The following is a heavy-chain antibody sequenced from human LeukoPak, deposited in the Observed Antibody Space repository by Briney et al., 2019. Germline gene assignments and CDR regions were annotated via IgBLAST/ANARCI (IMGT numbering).Heavy chain of an antibody. CDR3: ARAKSITIFGVVTRFDP. Sequence: PSETLSLTCAVYGGSFSGYYWSWIRQPPGKGLEWIGEINHSGGTNYNPSLKSRVTISVDTSKNQFSLKLSSVTAADTAVYYCARAKSITIFGVVTRFDPWGQGTLVTVSS. CDR2: INHSGGT. J-gene: IGHJ5*02. CDR1: GGSFSGYY. D-gene: IGHD3-3*01. V-gene: IGHV4-34*01.